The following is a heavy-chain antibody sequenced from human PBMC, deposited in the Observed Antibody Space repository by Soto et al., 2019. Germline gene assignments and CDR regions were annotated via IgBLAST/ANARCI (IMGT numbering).Heavy chain of an antibody. CDR3: AKGNLVKPPGTRAFDV. Sequence: EVQLLESGGGLVQPGGSLRLSCAASGFTFSNYAMSWVRQAPGMGLEWVSTLGVRSTYYADSVKGRFTISRDNSNNALYLKLKSLRVAARAEYSWAKGNLVKPPGTRAFDVWGQGTMSSSPQ. J-gene: IGHJ3*01. D-gene: IGHD6-13*01. CDR1: GFTFSNYA. CDR2: LGVRST. V-gene: IGHV3-23*01.